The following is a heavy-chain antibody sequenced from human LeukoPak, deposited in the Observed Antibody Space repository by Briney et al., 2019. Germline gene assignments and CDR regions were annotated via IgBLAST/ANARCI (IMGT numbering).Heavy chain of an antibody. J-gene: IGHJ4*02. V-gene: IGHV4-59*08. D-gene: IGHD3-16*01. Sequence: PSETLSLTCTVSGGSINSYYWSWIRQPPGKGLEWIGYISYSGSTSYNPSLESRVTISVDTSKNQFSLKLTSVTAADTAVYYCARHGGFASPLGYWGQGALVTVSS. CDR3: ARHGGFASPLGY. CDR2: ISYSGST. CDR1: GGSINSYY.